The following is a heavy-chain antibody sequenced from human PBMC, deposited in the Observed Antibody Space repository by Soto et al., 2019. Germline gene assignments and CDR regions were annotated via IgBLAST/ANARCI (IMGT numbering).Heavy chain of an antibody. J-gene: IGHJ4*02. CDR1: GGSFSSGNYH. D-gene: IGHD5-12*01. CDR2: IYYSRST. CDR3: ARVVDGYNFPFDY. Sequence: QVQLQESAPGLVKPSQTLSLTCTVSGGSFSSGNYHWSWIRQPPGKGLEWIGFIYYSRSTYYNPSRKSRVSISQATPTNQFSLGLRPVTAADTAIYYCARVVDGYNFPFDYWGQGILVTVSS. V-gene: IGHV4-30-4*01.